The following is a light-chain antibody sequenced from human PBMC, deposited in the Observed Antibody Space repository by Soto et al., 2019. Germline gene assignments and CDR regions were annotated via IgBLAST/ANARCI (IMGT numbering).Light chain of an antibody. V-gene: IGKV3-15*01. J-gene: IGKJ1*01. Sequence: VMTQSPATLSVTPGERATLSCWASETVATNLAWYQQKPGQAPRLLISGASTRAAGISDRFRGSGSGTEFTVTISSLRSEDSAIYYCQQYFEWPPMTFGQGTKVDIK. CDR2: GAS. CDR1: ETVATN. CDR3: QQYFEWPPMT.